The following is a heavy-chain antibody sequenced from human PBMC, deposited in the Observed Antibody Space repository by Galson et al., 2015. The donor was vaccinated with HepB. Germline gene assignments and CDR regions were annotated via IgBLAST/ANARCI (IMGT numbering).Heavy chain of an antibody. V-gene: IGHV5-51*01. CDR2: IYPGDSDT. J-gene: IGHJ3*02. D-gene: IGHD5-18*01. Sequence: QSGAEVKKPGESLKISCTGSGYSFTSYWIGWVRQMPGKGLEWMGIIYPGDSDTRYSPSFQGQVTISADKSISTAYLQWSSLKASDTAMYYCARHIAQLRLKHLSRHDAFDIWGQGTTVTVPS. CDR1: GYSFTSYW. CDR3: ARHIAQLRLKHLSRHDAFDI.